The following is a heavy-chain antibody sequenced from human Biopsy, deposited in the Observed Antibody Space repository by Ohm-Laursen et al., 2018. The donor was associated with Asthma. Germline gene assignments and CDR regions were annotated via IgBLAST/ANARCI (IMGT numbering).Heavy chain of an antibody. D-gene: IGHD3-3*01. CDR2: IKKDGSEK. CDR1: GFTFSSYW. J-gene: IGHJ1*01. Sequence: SLRLSCAASGFTFSSYWMSWVRQAPGKGLEWVANIKKDGSEKYYVDSVKGRFTISRDNAKNSLYLHVNSLRAEDTAVYYCARTFHFWSPYHAEHYQLWGQGTLVTVSS. CDR3: ARTFHFWSPYHAEHYQL. V-gene: IGHV3-7*01.